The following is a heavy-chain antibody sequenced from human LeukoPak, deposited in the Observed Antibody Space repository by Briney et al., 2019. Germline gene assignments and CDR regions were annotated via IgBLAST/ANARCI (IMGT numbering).Heavy chain of an antibody. V-gene: IGHV4-30-4*01. D-gene: IGHD1-26*01. J-gene: IGHJ4*02. Sequence: SETLSLTCTVSGGSISSGDYYWSWIRQPPGKGLEWIGYIYYSGSTYYNPSLKSRVTISVDTSKNQFSLKLSSVTAADTAVYYCARSGSYLGYYFDYWGQGTLVTISS. CDR3: ARSGSYLGYYFDY. CDR1: GGSISSGDYY. CDR2: IYYSGST.